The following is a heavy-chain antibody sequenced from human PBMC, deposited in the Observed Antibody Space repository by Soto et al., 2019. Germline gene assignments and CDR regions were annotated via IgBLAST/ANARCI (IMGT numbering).Heavy chain of an antibody. CDR2: ISGSGGST. J-gene: IGHJ5*02. V-gene: IGHV3-23*01. D-gene: IGHD6-13*01. CDR3: AKDILTRIAAAGTSWFDP. Sequence: GGSLRLSCAASGFTFSSYAMSWVRQAPGKGLEWVSAISGSGGSTYYADSVKGRFAISRDNSKNTLYLQMNSLRAEDTAVYYCAKDILTRIAAAGTSWFDPWGQGTLVTRLL. CDR1: GFTFSSYA.